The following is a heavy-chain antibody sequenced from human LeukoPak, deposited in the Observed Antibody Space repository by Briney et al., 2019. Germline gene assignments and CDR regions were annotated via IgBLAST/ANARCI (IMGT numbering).Heavy chain of an antibody. CDR1: GGSISSYY. CDR3: ARAHGGNSDYYFDY. V-gene: IGHV4-59*01. J-gene: IGHJ4*02. Sequence: PSETLSLTCTVSGGSISSYYWSWIRQPPGKGLEWIGYIYYSGSTNYNPSLKSRVTISVDTSKNQFSLKLSSVTAADTAVYYCARAHGGNSDYYFDYWGQGTLVTVSS. D-gene: IGHD4-23*01. CDR2: IYYSGST.